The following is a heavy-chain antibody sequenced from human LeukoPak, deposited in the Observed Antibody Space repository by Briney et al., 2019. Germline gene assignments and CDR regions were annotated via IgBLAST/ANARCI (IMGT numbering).Heavy chain of an antibody. V-gene: IGHV4-59*12. CDR2: IYYSGST. Sequence: SETLSLTCTVSGGSISSYYRSWIRQPPGKGLEWIGYIYYSGSTNYNPSLKSRVTISVDVSKNQFSLKMISVTAADTALYYCARLRMGSSFWRFPIDYWGQGTLVTVSS. D-gene: IGHD6-6*01. CDR1: GGSISSYY. CDR3: ARLRMGSSFWRFPIDY. J-gene: IGHJ4*02.